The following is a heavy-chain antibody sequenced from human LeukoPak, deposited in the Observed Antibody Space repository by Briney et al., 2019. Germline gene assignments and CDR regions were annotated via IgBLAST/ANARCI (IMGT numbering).Heavy chain of an antibody. J-gene: IGHJ4*02. V-gene: IGHV3-23*01. CDR3: AKWGDYDILTGYYDSDY. CDR1: GFTFSNYA. CDR2: ISGSGGST. D-gene: IGHD3-9*01. Sequence: GGSLRLSCAASGFTFSNYAMSWVRQAPGKGLEGVSAISGSGGSTYYADSVKGRFTISRDNSKNTLYLQLNSLRAEDTAVYYCAKWGDYDILTGYYDSDYWGQGTLVTVSS.